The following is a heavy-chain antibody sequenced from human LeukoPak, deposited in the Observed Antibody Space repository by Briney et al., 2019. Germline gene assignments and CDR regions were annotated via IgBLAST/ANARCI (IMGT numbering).Heavy chain of an antibody. V-gene: IGHV3-48*03. D-gene: IGHD6-19*01. CDR3: ARDVGFNNGWPA. CDR2: ISVGGSDE. J-gene: IGHJ5*02. CDR1: GFSFNTYE. Sequence: GGSLRLSCVASGFSFNTYEMNWVRQAPGKGLEWISYISVGGSDEDYADSVKGRFSVSRDNAKNSLFLQMNSLGVGDTAVYYCARDVGFNNGWPAWGQGTLVTVSS.